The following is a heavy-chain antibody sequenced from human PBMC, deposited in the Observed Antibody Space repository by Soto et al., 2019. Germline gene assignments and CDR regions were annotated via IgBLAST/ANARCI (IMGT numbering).Heavy chain of an antibody. CDR2: MNPNSGNT. Sequence: QVQLVQSGAEVKKPGASVKVSCKASGYTFTSYDINWVRQATGQGLEWMGWMNPNSGNTGYAQKFQGRVTMTRNTSISTAYMELSSLRSEDTAVYYCARTPCSGGSCYRKRYGMDVWGQGTTVTVSS. CDR3: ARTPCSGGSCYRKRYGMDV. J-gene: IGHJ6*02. CDR1: GYTFTSYD. D-gene: IGHD2-15*01. V-gene: IGHV1-8*01.